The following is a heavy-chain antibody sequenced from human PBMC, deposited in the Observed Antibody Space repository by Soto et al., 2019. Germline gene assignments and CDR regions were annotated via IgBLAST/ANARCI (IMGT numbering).Heavy chain of an antibody. CDR3: ARPGGVTMIVVDPGAFDI. D-gene: IGHD3-22*01. Sequence: QVQLVQSGAEVKKPGSSVKVSCKASGGTFSSYAISWVRQAPGQGLEWMGGIIPIFGTANYAQKFQGRVTITADESTSTAYMELGSLRSEDTAVYYCARPGGVTMIVVDPGAFDIWGQGTMVTVSS. CDR1: GGTFSSYA. J-gene: IGHJ3*02. CDR2: IIPIFGTA. V-gene: IGHV1-69*01.